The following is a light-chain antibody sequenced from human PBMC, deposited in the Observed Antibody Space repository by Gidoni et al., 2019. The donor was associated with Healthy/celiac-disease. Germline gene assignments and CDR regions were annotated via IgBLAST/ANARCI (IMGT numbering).Light chain of an antibody. Sequence: DIQMTQSPSTLSASVGDRVTITCRASQSISSWLAWYQQKQGKAPKLLIYDASSLESGVPSRFSGSGSGTEFTLTISSLQPDDFATYYCQQYNSYSGWTFGQGTKVEIK. CDR2: DAS. CDR1: QSISSW. CDR3: QQYNSYSGWT. J-gene: IGKJ1*01. V-gene: IGKV1-5*01.